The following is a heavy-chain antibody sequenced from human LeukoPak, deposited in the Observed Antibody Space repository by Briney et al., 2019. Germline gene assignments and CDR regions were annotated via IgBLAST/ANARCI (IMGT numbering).Heavy chain of an antibody. CDR3: ARGDSMRYFDL. D-gene: IGHD4-11*01. CDR1: GYTFTSYG. J-gene: IGHJ2*01. CDR2: INPSDGST. Sequence: ASVKVSCKASGYTFTSYGISWVRQAPGQGLEWMGLINPSDGSTIYAQKFQGRVTMTRDTSTSTVYMELSSLRSEDTAVYYCARGDSMRYFDLWGRGTLVTVSS. V-gene: IGHV1-46*01.